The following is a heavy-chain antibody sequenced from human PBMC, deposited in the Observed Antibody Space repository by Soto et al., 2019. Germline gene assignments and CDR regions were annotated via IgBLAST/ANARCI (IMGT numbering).Heavy chain of an antibody. CDR3: ARDGPVSFEWLRFDFDY. CDR2: ISYDGSNK. V-gene: IGHV3-30-3*01. J-gene: IGHJ4*02. D-gene: IGHD5-12*01. CDR1: GFTFSSYA. Sequence: PGGSLRLSCAASGFTFSSYAMHWVRQAPGKGLEWVAVISYDGSNKYYADSVKGRFTISRDNSKNTLYLQMNSLRAEDTAVYFFARDGPVSFEWLRFDFDYWGQGTLVTVSS.